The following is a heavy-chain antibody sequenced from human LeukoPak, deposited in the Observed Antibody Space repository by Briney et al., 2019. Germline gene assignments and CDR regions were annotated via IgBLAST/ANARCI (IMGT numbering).Heavy chain of an antibody. Sequence: GGSLRLSCAASGITFSAYAMNWVRQAPGKGPEWVSAISGSGGSTYYADSVKGRFTISRDNSKNTLYLQMNSLRAEDTAVYYCAKDARDGYFDYWGQGTLVTVSS. CDR1: GITFSAYA. J-gene: IGHJ4*02. V-gene: IGHV3-23*01. CDR2: ISGSGGST. D-gene: IGHD5-24*01. CDR3: AKDARDGYFDY.